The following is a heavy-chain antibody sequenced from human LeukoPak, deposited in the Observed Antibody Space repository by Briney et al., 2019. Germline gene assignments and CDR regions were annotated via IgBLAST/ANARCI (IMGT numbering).Heavy chain of an antibody. V-gene: IGHV4-59*01. CDR1: GGSISSYY. CDR3: ARVGVYCSGGSCYRPVDY. CDR2: IYYSGST. J-gene: IGHJ4*02. Sequence: SETLSLTCTVSGGSISSYYWSWIRQPPGKGLEWIGYIYYSGSTNYNPSLKSGVTISVDTSKNQFSLKLSSVTAADTAVYYCARVGVYCSGGSCYRPVDYWGQGTLVTVSS. D-gene: IGHD2-15*01.